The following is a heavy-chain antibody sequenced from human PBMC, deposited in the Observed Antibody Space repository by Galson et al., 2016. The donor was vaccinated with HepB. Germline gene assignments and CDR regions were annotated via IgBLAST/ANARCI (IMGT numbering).Heavy chain of an antibody. Sequence: EPLSLTCTVSGGSISSYYWSWIRQPPGKGLEWIGYIYYSGSTNYNPSLKSRVTMSGDKSKNQVSLKLSSVTAADTAVYYCATGDNGFDYWGHGTTATVSS. J-gene: IGHJ3*01. D-gene: IGHD2-21*01. CDR1: GGSISSYY. V-gene: IGHV4-59*12. CDR2: IYYSGST. CDR3: ATGDNGFDY.